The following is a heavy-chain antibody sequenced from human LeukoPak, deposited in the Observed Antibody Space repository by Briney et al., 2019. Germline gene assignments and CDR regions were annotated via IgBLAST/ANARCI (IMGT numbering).Heavy chain of an antibody. V-gene: IGHV1-18*01. CDR1: GYTFTSYG. J-gene: IGHJ4*02. D-gene: IGHD3-22*01. CDR3: ARSGGYYDSSGRD. CDR2: ISAYNGNT. Sequence: ASVKVSCKASGYTFTSYGISWVRQAPGQGLEWMGWISAYNGNTNYAQKLQGRVTITADKSTSTAYMELSSLRSEDTAVYYCARSGGYYDSSGRDWGQGTLVTVSS.